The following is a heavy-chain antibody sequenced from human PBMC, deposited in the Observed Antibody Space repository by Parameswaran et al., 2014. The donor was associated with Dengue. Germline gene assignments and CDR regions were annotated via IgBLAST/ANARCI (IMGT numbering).Heavy chain of an antibody. D-gene: IGHD3-22*01. V-gene: IGHV3-33*01. CDR2: IWFDGSNK. Sequence: WIRQPPGKGLEWVAVIWFDGSNKYYADSVKGRFTVSRDNSKNTLYLHMNSLRAEDTAVYYCARGGYDSSGYYYFFPHMDVWGQGTTVTVSS. CDR3: ARGGYDSSGYYYFFPHMDV. J-gene: IGHJ6*02.